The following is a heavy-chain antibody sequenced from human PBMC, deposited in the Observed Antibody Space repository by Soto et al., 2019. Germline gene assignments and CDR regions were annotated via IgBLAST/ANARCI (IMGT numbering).Heavy chain of an antibody. J-gene: IGHJ6*02. CDR1: GFIFSSYA. CDR2: ISYGGNEK. CDR3: AKVSSDQGYYYFAMDV. Sequence: QVQLLESGGGVVQPGRSLRLSCAASGFIFSSYAMHWVRQAPGKGLEWVAVISYGGNEKYYADSVEGRFTISRDNSKNMVYLQMNGLRPEDTAVYYCAKVSSDQGYYYFAMDVWGQGTTVTVS. V-gene: IGHV3-30*18. D-gene: IGHD2-2*01.